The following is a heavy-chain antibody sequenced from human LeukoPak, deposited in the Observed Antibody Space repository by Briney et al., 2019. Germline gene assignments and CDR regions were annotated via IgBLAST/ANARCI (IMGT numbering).Heavy chain of an antibody. CDR3: ARLTPITIIVVGTIDY. D-gene: IGHD3-22*01. V-gene: IGHV4-39*01. Sequence: SETLSLTCTVSGGSISSSSYYWGWIRQPPGKGLEWIGSIYYSGSTYYNPSLKRRVTISVDTYKNQFSLNLSSVTAADTAVYYCARLTPITIIVVGTIDYWGQGTLVTASS. J-gene: IGHJ4*02. CDR2: IYYSGST. CDR1: GGSISSSSYY.